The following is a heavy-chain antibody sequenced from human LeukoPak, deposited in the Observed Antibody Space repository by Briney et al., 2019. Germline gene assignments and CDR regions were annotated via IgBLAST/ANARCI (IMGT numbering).Heavy chain of an antibody. V-gene: IGHV1-8*01. Sequence: ASVKVSCKASGYTFTSYDINWVRQATGQGLESMGWMNPNNGNTDYAQKFQGRVTLTRNTSISTAYMELSSLRSEDTAVYYCTRGGPVAGTHKYFQHWGQGTLVAVSS. CDR1: GYTFTSYD. J-gene: IGHJ1*01. CDR3: TRGGPVAGTHKYFQH. CDR2: MNPNNGNT. D-gene: IGHD6-19*01.